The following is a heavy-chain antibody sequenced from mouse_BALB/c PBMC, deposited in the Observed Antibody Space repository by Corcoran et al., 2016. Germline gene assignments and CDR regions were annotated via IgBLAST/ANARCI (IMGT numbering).Heavy chain of an antibody. J-gene: IGHJ4*01. CDR1: GYTFTSYV. Sequence: EVQLQQSGPELVKPGASVKMSCKASGYTFTSYVMNWVKQKPGQGLEWIGYINPYNDGTKYNEKFKGKATLTSDKSYSTAYMELSSLTSEDSAVYYCARLYPGIAMDYWGQGTSVTVSS. CDR3: ARLYPGIAMDY. V-gene: IGHV1S136*01. CDR2: INPYNDGT.